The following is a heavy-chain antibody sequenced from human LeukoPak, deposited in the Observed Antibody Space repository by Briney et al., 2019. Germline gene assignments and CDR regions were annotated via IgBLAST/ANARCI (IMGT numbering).Heavy chain of an antibody. Sequence: ASVKVSCKASGYXFTGYYMHWVRQAPGQGLEWMGWINPNSGGTISSQNFQGRVTLTRDTSISTAYMELSRLRSDDTAVYYCARGGGGGYDYWGQGTLVTVSS. J-gene: IGHJ4*02. V-gene: IGHV1-2*02. CDR2: INPNSGGT. CDR3: ARGGGGGYDY. CDR1: GYXFTGYY. D-gene: IGHD3-16*01.